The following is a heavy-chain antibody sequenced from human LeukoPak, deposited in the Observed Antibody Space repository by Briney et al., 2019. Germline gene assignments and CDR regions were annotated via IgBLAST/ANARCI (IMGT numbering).Heavy chain of an antibody. CDR2: IKQDGQEK. J-gene: IGHJ4*02. CDR3: ARDFIRLSFDY. Sequence: TGGSLRRSCAASGFTFSSYWMSWVRQAPGKGLEWAANIKQDGQEKYYVDSVKGRFTISRDNAKNSLYLQMNSLRDEDTAVYYCARDFIRLSFDYWGQGILVTVSS. CDR1: GFTFSSYW. D-gene: IGHD3-16*01. V-gene: IGHV3-7*01.